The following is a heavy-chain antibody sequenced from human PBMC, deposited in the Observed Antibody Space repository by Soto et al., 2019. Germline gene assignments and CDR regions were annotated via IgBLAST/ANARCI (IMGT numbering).Heavy chain of an antibody. V-gene: IGHV4-39*02. CDR2: SHYSGTT. CDR1: GGSIGSSDYY. J-gene: IGHJ5*02. Sequence: QMQLQESGPGLVKPSETLSLTCTVSGGSIGSSDYYWGWIRQPPGRGLEWIGSSHYSGTTYYNPALKRRVTISIDTSRNNFSLKLIAVTAADTAVYYCTRRIDTEFDPWGQGTLVTVSS. CDR3: TRRIDTEFDP.